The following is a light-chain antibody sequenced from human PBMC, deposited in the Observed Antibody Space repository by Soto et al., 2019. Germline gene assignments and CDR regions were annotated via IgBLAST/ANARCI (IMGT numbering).Light chain of an antibody. CDR2: DVS. Sequence: QSVLTQPRSVSGSPGQSVTISCTGTSSDVGGYNYVSWYQQHPGKAPKLMIYDVSKRPSGVPDRFSGSKSGSTASLTISGLQAEDDTDYYCCSYAGSNTFAFGTGTKLTVL. CDR1: SSDVGGYNY. CDR3: CSYAGSNTFA. V-gene: IGLV2-11*01. J-gene: IGLJ1*01.